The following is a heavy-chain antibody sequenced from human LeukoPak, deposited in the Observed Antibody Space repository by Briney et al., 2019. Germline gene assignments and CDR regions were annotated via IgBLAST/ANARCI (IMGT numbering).Heavy chain of an antibody. CDR1: GYTFTDYY. V-gene: IGHV1-2*02. J-gene: IGHJ6*03. D-gene: IGHD3-10*01. CDR3: ARDRGRISDYYGSGRSLQYCMDV. CDR2: XNXXXGGT. Sequence: ASVKVSCKTSGYTFTDYYMHWVRQAPGQGLEWXXXXNXXXGGTNYAQKFQGRVTMTRDTSITTASMEMSSLISDDTAVYYCARDRGRISDYYGSGRSLQYCMDVWGKGTSVTVSS.